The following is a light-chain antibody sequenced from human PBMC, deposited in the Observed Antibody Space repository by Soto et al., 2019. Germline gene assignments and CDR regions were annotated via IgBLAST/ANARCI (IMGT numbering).Light chain of an antibody. CDR2: GAS. CDR3: QQYNTSPRT. J-gene: IGKJ1*01. CDR1: QSVSSN. V-gene: IGKV3-15*01. Sequence: DIVMTQSPATLSVSPGERATLSCRASQSVSSNIAWNQQKGGQAPRLLNYGASTRATGIAARFRASGSGTGFALTVSSLQSEDFAVYYCQQYNTSPRTFGKGTKVEI.